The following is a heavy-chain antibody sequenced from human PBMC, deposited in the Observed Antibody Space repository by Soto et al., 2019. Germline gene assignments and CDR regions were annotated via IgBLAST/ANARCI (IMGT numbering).Heavy chain of an antibody. CDR2: IGESGTPT. J-gene: IGHJ6*02. Sequence: PGGSLRLSCAASGFTFNDKAMKWVRQAPGKGLEWVSLIGESGTPTYYADSVKGRFTISRDNSGNTLFLEMYSLRAEDTAVYYCARYIPGVRYYGMDVWGQGTTVTVSS. V-gene: IGHV3-23*01. CDR3: ARYIPGVRYYGMDV. D-gene: IGHD2-2*01. CDR1: GFTFNDKA.